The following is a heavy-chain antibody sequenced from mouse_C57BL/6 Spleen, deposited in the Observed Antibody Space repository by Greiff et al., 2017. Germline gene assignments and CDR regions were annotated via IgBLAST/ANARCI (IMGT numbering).Heavy chain of an antibody. Sequence: QVQLKQSGAELARPGASVKMSCKASGYTFTSYTMHWVKQRPGQGLAWIGYINPSSGYTKYNQKFKDTATLTADTSSSTAYMQLSSLTSEDSAVYYCASTTVASYYFDYWGQGTTLTVSS. CDR1: GYTFTSYT. CDR2: INPSSGYT. CDR3: ASTTVASYYFDY. V-gene: IGHV1-4*01. D-gene: IGHD1-1*01. J-gene: IGHJ2*01.